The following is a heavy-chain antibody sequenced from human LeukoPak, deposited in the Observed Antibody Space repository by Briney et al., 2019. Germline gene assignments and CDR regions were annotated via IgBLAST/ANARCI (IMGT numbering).Heavy chain of an antibody. CDR2: ISSSGSII. V-gene: IGHV3-48*03. CDR1: RFTCSSYE. CDR3: AREGSSYGFGMIDY. Sequence: GGSPRLSCAASRFTCSSYEMNWVRQAPGKGLESVSYISSSGSIISYADSVKGRFTISRDNAKNSLYLQMNSLGAEDTAVYYCAREGSSYGFGMIDYWGQGTLVTVSS. J-gene: IGHJ4*02. D-gene: IGHD3-16*02.